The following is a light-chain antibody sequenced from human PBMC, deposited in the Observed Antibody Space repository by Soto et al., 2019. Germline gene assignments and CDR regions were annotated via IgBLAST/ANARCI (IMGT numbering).Light chain of an antibody. CDR2: GAS. CDR3: QQYNTWPT. V-gene: IGKV3-15*01. CDR1: QSVSSN. J-gene: IGKJ2*01. Sequence: EIVMTQSPATLSVYPGERATLSCRASQSVSSNLAWYQQKPGQAPRLLIYGASTRATGIPARFSGSGSGTEFTLTISSLQSEDFAVYYCQQYNTWPTFGQGTKLEIK.